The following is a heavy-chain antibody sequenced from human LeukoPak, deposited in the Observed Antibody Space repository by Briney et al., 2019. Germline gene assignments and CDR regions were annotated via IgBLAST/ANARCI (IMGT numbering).Heavy chain of an antibody. V-gene: IGHV4-61*02. CDR2: IYTSGST. D-gene: IGHD3-10*01. Sequence: SETLSLTCTVSGGSISSGSYYWSWIRQPAGKGLEWIGRIYTSGSTNYNPSLKSRVTISVDTSKNQFSLKLSSVTAADTAVYYCARDGYGSGSSFDYWGQGTLVTVSS. CDR1: GGSISSGSYY. J-gene: IGHJ4*02. CDR3: ARDGYGSGSSFDY.